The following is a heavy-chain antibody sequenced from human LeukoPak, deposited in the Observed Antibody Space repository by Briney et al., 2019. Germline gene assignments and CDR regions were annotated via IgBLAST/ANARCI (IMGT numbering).Heavy chain of an antibody. J-gene: IGHJ4*02. D-gene: IGHD2-21*02. CDR2: MYTGGGR. V-gene: IGHV3-66*01. CDR1: GFSVSNYY. CDR3: TRGQSYCGADCYSD. Sequence: GGSLRLSCAASGFSVSNYYMSWVRQPPGKGLEWASVMYTGGGRYYGDSVKGRFTISRDNSKNTVFLQMNSLRVEDTALYYCTRGQSYCGADCYSDWGQGTLVTVSS.